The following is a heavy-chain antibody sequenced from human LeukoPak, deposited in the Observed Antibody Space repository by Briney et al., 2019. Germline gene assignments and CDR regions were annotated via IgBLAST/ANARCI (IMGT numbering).Heavy chain of an antibody. CDR3: ARRRKGIAARRDFDY. CDR2: INHSGST. CDR1: GGSFSGYY. Sequence: PSETLSLTCAVYGGSFSGYYWSWIRQPPGKGLGWIGEINHSGSTNYNPSLKSRVTISVDTSKNQFSLKLSSVTAADTAVYYCARRRKGIAARRDFDYWGQGTLVTVSS. D-gene: IGHD6-13*01. V-gene: IGHV4-34*01. J-gene: IGHJ4*02.